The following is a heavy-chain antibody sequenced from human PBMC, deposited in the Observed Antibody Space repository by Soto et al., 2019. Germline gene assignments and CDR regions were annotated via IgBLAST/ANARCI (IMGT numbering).Heavy chain of an antibody. CDR1: GYIFTDYY. CDR3: ARPYCGTNSCHNWFDL. D-gene: IGHD2-21*01. CDR2: INPNSGGT. V-gene: IGHV1-2*02. Sequence: QVQLVQSGAEVKKPGASVKVSCKASGYIFTDYYMNWVRQAPGQGLEWMGGINPNSGGTNYAQKFQGRVTMTTDTSINTGYMELSRLRSDDTALYYCARPYCGTNSCHNWFDLWGQGTLVTVSS. J-gene: IGHJ5*02.